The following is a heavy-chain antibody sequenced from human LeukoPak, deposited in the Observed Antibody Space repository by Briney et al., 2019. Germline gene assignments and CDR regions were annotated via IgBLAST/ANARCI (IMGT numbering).Heavy chain of an antibody. Sequence: GGSLRLSCAASGFTFSSYSMNWVRQAPGKGLEWVSSISSSSSYIYYADSVKGRFTISRDNAKNSLYLQMNGLRAEDTAVYYCARDSHLTYSSSSGGVFDYWGQGTLVTVSS. CDR1: GFTFSSYS. D-gene: IGHD6-6*01. J-gene: IGHJ4*02. CDR2: ISSSSSYI. V-gene: IGHV3-21*01. CDR3: ARDSHLTYSSSSGGVFDY.